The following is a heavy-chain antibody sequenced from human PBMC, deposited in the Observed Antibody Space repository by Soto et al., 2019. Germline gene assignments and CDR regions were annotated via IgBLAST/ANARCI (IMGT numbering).Heavy chain of an antibody. CDR1: EFTLSSYG. CDR2: ISYDGSNK. J-gene: IGHJ6*02. CDR3: AKDRTIAVAGYSYGMDV. Sequence: GGSLRLSCTASEFTLSSYGMHWVRQAPGKGLEWVAVISYDGSNKYYADSVKGRFTLSRDNSMNTLYLQMNSLRAEDTAVYYCAKDRTIAVAGYSYGMDVWGQGTTVTISS. D-gene: IGHD6-19*01. V-gene: IGHV3-30*18.